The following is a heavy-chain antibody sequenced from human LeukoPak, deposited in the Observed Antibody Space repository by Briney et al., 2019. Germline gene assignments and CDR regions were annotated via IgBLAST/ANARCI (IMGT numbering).Heavy chain of an antibody. CDR1: GFTFSSYG. Sequence: GGSLRLSCAASGFTFSSYGINWVRQTPGKGLEWVSCISSSSSAINYADSVRGRFTISRDNAKNSLYLQMNSLRPEGTAVYYCARGGAARPDYWGQGTLVTVSS. V-gene: IGHV3-48*01. CDR2: ISSSSSAI. D-gene: IGHD6-6*01. J-gene: IGHJ4*02. CDR3: ARGGAARPDY.